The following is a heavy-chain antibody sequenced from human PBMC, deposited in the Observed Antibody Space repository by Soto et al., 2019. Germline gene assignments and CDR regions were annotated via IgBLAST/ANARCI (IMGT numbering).Heavy chain of an antibody. D-gene: IGHD4-17*01. CDR2: VFHTGHT. V-gene: IGHV4-4*02. J-gene: IGHJ4*02. CDR3: TTRGLTTVTTPDY. Sequence: SETLSLTCAVSGASITNNNWWSWVRQPPGKGLEWIGEVFHTGHTNYNPSLKSRVTISLDNSKNHFSLRVASVTAADTAMYYCTTRGLTTVTTPDYWGQGALVTVSS. CDR1: GASITNNNW.